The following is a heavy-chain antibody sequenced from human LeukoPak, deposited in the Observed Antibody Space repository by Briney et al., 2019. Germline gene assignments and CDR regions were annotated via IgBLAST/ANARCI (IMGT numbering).Heavy chain of an antibody. V-gene: IGHV4-61*01. CDR1: GGSVSSGTYY. J-gene: IGHJ4*02. D-gene: IGHD3-3*01. CDR3: ARGTVEFDY. CDR2: IYSSGST. Sequence: SETLSLSCTVSGGSVSSGTYYWHWIRQPPGKGLEWIGSIYSSGSTNYNPSLKSRVTISKDTSKNQFSLRLSSVAAADTAVYYCARGTVEFDYWGLGTLVTASS.